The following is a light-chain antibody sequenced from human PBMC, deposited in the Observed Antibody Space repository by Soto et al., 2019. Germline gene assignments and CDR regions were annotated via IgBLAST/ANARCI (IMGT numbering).Light chain of an antibody. CDR2: SDN. Sequence: QSVLIQPPSASGTPGQRVTISCSGSSSNIGSNAVNWYQQLPGTAPKLLIYSDNQRPSAAPDRFSGSKSGTSASLAISGLQSEDEADYYCTAWDDSMNGPVFGGGTKLTVL. CDR1: SSNIGSNA. J-gene: IGLJ3*02. V-gene: IGLV1-44*01. CDR3: TAWDDSMNGPV.